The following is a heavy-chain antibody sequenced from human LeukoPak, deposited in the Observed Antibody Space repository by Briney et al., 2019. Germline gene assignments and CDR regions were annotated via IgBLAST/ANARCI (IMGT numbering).Heavy chain of an antibody. V-gene: IGHV3-23*01. Sequence: GGSLRLSCAASGFTFSSYAMSWVRQAPGKGLEWVSAISGSGGSTYYADSVKGRFTISRDNSKNTLYLQMNSLRAEDTAVYYCARVHGDYLYYYYGMDVWGQGTTVTVSS. D-gene: IGHD4-17*01. CDR3: ARVHGDYLYYYYGMDV. CDR2: ISGSGGST. J-gene: IGHJ6*02. CDR1: GFTFSSYA.